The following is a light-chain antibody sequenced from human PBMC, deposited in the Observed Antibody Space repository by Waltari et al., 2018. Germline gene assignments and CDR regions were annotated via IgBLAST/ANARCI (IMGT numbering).Light chain of an antibody. V-gene: IGKV3-11*01. CDR2: DAS. CDR3: QQRASWPPRYS. J-gene: IGKJ2*03. Sequence: EIVLTQSPATLSLSPGDRANLSCRASQTLSSYVSWYQQRPGQAPRLFIYDASKRATGIPARFSGSGSGADFTLTISDLDPEDSAVYYCQQRASWPPRYSFGQGTKLEIK. CDR1: QTLSSY.